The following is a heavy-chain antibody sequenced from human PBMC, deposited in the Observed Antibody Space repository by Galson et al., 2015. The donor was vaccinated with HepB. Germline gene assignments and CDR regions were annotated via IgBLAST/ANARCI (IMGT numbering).Heavy chain of an antibody. D-gene: IGHD5-24*01. Sequence: SLRLSCAASGFTVSSNYMSWVRQAPGKGLEWVSVIYSGGSTYYADSVKGRFTISRDNSKNTLYLQMNSLRAEDTAVYYCARGPPRSMDWYFDLWGRGTLVTVSS. V-gene: IGHV3-53*01. J-gene: IGHJ2*01. CDR2: IYSGGST. CDR1: GFTVSSNY. CDR3: ARGPPRSMDWYFDL.